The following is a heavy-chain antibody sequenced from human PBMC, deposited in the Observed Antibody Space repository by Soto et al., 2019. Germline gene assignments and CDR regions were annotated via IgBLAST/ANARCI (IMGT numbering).Heavy chain of an antibody. CDR1: GGSISSSSYY. CDR3: ARVNHKGPNSSGWS. CDR2: IYYSGST. Sequence: SETLSLTCTVSGGSISSSSYYWGWIRQPPGKGLEWIGSIYYSGSTYYDPSLKSRVAISVDTSKNQFSLKLSSVTAADTAVYYCARVNHKGPNSSGWSWGQGTLVTVSS. J-gene: IGHJ5*02. D-gene: IGHD6-19*01. V-gene: IGHV4-39*01.